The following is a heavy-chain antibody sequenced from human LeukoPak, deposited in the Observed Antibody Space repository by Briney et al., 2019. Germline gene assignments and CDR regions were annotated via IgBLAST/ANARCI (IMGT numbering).Heavy chain of an antibody. CDR3: AREGYYDTSASGAFDI. J-gene: IGHJ3*02. D-gene: IGHD3-22*01. V-gene: IGHV4-38-2*02. Sequence: SETLSLTCTVSDYSISSGHYWGWVRQPPGKGLEWIGNIYHTETTYYNPSLKSRITISVDTSKNQFSLKLSSATAADTAVYYCAREGYYDTSASGAFDIWGQGTVVTVSS. CDR2: IYHTETT. CDR1: DYSISSGHY.